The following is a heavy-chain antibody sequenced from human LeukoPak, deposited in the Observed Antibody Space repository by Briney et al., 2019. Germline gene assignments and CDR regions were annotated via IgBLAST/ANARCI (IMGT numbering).Heavy chain of an antibody. CDR2: INLNSGGT. CDR3: ARGGRVYGGNPKYYFDY. V-gene: IGHV1-2*02. Sequence: ASVTVSCKASGYTFTGYYMHWVRQAPGQGREWMGWINLNSGGTNYAQKFQGRVTMTRDTSISTAYMELSRLRSDDTAVYYCARGGRVYGGNPKYYFDYWGQGTLVTVSS. CDR1: GYTFTGYY. D-gene: IGHD4-23*01. J-gene: IGHJ4*02.